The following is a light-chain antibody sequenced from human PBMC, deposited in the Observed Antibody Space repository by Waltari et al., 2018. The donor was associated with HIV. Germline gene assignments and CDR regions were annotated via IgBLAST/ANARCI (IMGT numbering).Light chain of an antibody. V-gene: IGLV2-8*01. Sequence: QSALTQPPSASGSPGQSVTISCSGTISDVVGYNYVSWYQQYPGKAPKLRIYEATKRPSGVPDRFSGSKSDKTASLTVSGLQAEDEADYYCSAYAGSNNWVFGGGTKLTVL. J-gene: IGLJ3*02. CDR1: ISDVVGYNY. CDR3: SAYAGSNNWV. CDR2: EAT.